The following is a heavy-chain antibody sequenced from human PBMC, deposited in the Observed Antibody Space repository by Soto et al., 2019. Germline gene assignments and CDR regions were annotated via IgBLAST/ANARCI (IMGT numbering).Heavy chain of an antibody. J-gene: IGHJ5*02. CDR2: INPSGGST. Sequence: ASVKVSCKASGYTFTSYYMHWVRQAPGQGLEWMGTINPSGGSTSYAQKFQGRVTMTTDTSTSTVYVELSSLRSEDTAVYYCARDRDYYDSSGYYSNSNWFDPWGQGTLVTVSS. CDR1: GYTFTSYY. D-gene: IGHD3-22*01. CDR3: ARDRDYYDSSGYYSNSNWFDP. V-gene: IGHV1-46*01.